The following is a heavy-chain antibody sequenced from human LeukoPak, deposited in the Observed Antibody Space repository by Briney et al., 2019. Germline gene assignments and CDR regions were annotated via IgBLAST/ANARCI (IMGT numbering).Heavy chain of an antibody. CDR1: GGSISSYY. D-gene: IGHD6-19*01. CDR3: ARDSDSSGWHSWFDP. Sequence: ASETLSLTCSVSGGSISSYYWSWIRQPPGKGLEWIGYIYYSGSTNYNPSLKSRVTMSVDTSKNQFSLKLSSVTAADTAVYYCARDSDSSGWHSWFDPWGQGTLVTVSS. V-gene: IGHV4-59*12. J-gene: IGHJ5*02. CDR2: IYYSGST.